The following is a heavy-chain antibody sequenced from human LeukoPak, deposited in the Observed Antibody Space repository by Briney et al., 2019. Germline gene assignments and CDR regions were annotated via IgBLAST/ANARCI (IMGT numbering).Heavy chain of an antibody. CDR1: GGSISSSNW. J-gene: IGHJ4*02. V-gene: IGHV4-4*02. CDR3: AREVGATLPFDY. CDR2: IYHSGST. Sequence: PSETLSLTCAVSGGSISSSNWWSWVRQPPGKGLEWIGEIYHSGSTNYNPSLKSRVTMSVDTSKNQFSLKLSSVTAADTAVYYCAREVGATLPFDYWGQGTLVTVSS. D-gene: IGHD1-26*01.